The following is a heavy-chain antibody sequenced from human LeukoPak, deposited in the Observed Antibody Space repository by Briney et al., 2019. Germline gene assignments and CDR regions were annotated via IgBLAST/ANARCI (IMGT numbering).Heavy chain of an antibody. J-gene: IGHJ4*02. Sequence: SETLSLTCAVYGGSFSGYYWSWIRQPPGKGLEWIGEINHSGSTNYNPSLKSRVTISVDTSKNQFSLKLNSVNAADTAIYYCARAILLFYYDSSGYFDYWGQGTLVTVSS. V-gene: IGHV4-34*01. CDR3: ARAILLFYYDSSGYFDY. D-gene: IGHD3-22*01. CDR2: INHSGST. CDR1: GGSFSGYY.